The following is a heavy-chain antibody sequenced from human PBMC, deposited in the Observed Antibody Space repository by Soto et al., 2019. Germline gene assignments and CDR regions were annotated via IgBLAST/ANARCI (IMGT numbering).Heavy chain of an antibody. CDR1: GFTFSDYY. J-gene: IGHJ5*02. CDR3: AKMSSENYYDPVFS. Sequence: QVQLVESGGGVVKTSGSLRIACAASGFTFSDYYMSWVRQAPGKGLGWVSYISSSGNTIYYADSVKGRFTISRDNAKNSVYLQMNSLRADDTALYFCAKMSSENYYDPVFSWGQGTLVTVSS. D-gene: IGHD3-22*01. V-gene: IGHV3-11*01. CDR2: ISSSGNTI.